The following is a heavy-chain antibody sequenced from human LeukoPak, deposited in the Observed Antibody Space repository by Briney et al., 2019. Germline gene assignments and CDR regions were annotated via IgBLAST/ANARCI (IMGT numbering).Heavy chain of an antibody. CDR1: GYTFTGYY. V-gene: IGHV1-2*02. CDR3: AKISGYSSGWYGSEFDP. D-gene: IGHD6-19*01. Sequence: WASVKVSCKASGYTFTGYYMHWVRQAPGQGLEWMGWINPNSGGTNYAQKFQGRVTMTRDTSISTAYMELSRLRSDDTAVYYCAKISGYSSGWYGSEFDPWGQGTLVTVSS. J-gene: IGHJ5*02. CDR2: INPNSGGT.